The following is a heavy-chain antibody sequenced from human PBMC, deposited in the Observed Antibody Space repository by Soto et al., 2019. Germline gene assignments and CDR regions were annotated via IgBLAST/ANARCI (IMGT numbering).Heavy chain of an antibody. CDR2: ISSSGSTI. Sequence: PGGSLRLSCAASGFTFSDYYMSWIRQAPGKGLEWVSYISSSGSTIYYADSVKGRFTISRDNAKNSLYLQMNSLRAEDTAVYYCARIGSSSGLGGWEDPIHYYAYWGQGTLDTVSS. CDR1: GFTFSDYY. CDR3: ARIGSSSGLGGWEDPIHYYAY. J-gene: IGHJ4*02. D-gene: IGHD6-13*01. V-gene: IGHV3-11*01.